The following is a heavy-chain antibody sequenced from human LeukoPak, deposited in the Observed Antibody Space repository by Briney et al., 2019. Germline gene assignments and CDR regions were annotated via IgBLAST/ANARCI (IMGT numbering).Heavy chain of an antibody. V-gene: IGHV3-30*02. CDR3: ARASAGYRI. J-gene: IGHJ4*02. Sequence: GGSLRLSCAASGFTFKNYGMHWVRQAPGKGLEWVALIQPNGNDKYYGDSVKGRFTVSRDNSKNTLYLQMNSLRAEDTAVYYCARASAGYRIWGQGTLVTVSS. CDR2: IQPNGNDK. D-gene: IGHD5-18*01. CDR1: GFTFKNYG.